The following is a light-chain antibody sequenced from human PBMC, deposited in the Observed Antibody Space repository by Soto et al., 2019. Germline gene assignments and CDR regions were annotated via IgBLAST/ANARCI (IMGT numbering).Light chain of an antibody. V-gene: IGKV3-15*01. Sequence: IVMTQSPATLSVSPGERATLSCRASQSISTYLAWYQQKPGQAPRLLIFGASTRATGIPVRFSGSGSGSEFTLTVSGQQSEDFVVYSCQWYNNWPLVTFGGGTKVEIK. CDR2: GAS. CDR3: QWYNNWPLVT. J-gene: IGKJ4*01. CDR1: QSISTY.